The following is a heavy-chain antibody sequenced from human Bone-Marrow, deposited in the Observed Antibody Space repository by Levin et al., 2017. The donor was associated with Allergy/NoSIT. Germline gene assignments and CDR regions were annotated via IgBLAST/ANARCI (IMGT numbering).Heavy chain of an antibody. Sequence: GGSLRLSCEASGFTFRDYYMSWIRQAPGKGLEWVSFISGSGTNTYYADSVKGRFTISRDNAKNSLYLQMNSLRAEDTAVYYCAREQSVRRDGYNFYWGQGTLVTVSP. D-gene: IGHD5-24*01. CDR2: ISGSGTNT. CDR3: AREQSVRRDGYNFY. J-gene: IGHJ4*02. CDR1: GFTFRDYY. V-gene: IGHV3-11*01.